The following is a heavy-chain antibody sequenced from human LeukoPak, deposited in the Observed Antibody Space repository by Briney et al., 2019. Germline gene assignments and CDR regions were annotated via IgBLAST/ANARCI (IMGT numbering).Heavy chain of an antibody. Sequence: SATLSLTCTVSGGSISSYYWSWIRQPPGKGLEWIGYIYYSGSTNYNPSLKSRVTISVDTSKNQFSLKLSSVTAADTAVYYCARTNSENYDILTGYSNWFDPWGQGTLVTVSS. V-gene: IGHV4-59*01. J-gene: IGHJ5*02. CDR3: ARTNSENYDILTGYSNWFDP. CDR1: GGSISSYY. D-gene: IGHD3-9*01. CDR2: IYYSGST.